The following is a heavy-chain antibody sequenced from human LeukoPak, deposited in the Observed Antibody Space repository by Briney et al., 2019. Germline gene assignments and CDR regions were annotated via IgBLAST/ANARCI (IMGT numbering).Heavy chain of an antibody. D-gene: IGHD6-13*01. J-gene: IGHJ4*02. Sequence: GGSLRLSCAASGFTFSDYSLNWVRQAPGKGLEWVSCISGDSRYIYYADSLKGRSTISRDNAQNSLHLHMNNLRAEDTAVYYCARGPFSSSWSEFDYWGQGTLVTVSS. CDR2: ISGDSRYI. V-gene: IGHV3-21*06. CDR3: ARGPFSSSWSEFDY. CDR1: GFTFSDYS.